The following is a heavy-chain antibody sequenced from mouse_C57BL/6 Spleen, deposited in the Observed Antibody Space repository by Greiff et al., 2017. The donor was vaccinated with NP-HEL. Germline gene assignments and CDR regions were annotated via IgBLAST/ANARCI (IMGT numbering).Heavy chain of an antibody. V-gene: IGHV10-1*01. CDR1: GFSFNTYA. Sequence: EVMLVESGGGLVQPKGSLKLSCAASGFSFNTYAMNWVRQAPGKGLEWVARIRSKSNNYATYYADSVKDRFTISRDDSESMLYLQMNNLKTEDTAMYYCVRTYDYDVDWFAYWGQGTLVTVSA. CDR3: VRTYDYDVDWFAY. CDR2: IRSKSNNYAT. D-gene: IGHD2-4*01. J-gene: IGHJ3*01.